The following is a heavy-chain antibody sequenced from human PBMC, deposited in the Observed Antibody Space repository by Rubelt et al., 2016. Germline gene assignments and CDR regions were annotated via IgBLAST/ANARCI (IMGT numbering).Heavy chain of an antibody. J-gene: IGHJ4*02. CDR3: AKGSGYDLDS. D-gene: IGHD3-22*01. CDR2: IWSGGNNN. V-gene: IGHV3-33*03. CDR1: GFTFSSYG. Sequence: MQLVESGGGLVQPGGSLRLSCAASGFTFSSYGMHWVRQAPGKGLEWVAVIWSGGNNNYHANSVRGRLTISRDKSVRTLYLQMDSLRDEDTAIYYGAKGSGYDLDSWGQGTLVTVSS.